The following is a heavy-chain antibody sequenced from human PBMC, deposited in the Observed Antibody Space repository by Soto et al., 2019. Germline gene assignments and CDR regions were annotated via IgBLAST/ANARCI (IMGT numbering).Heavy chain of an antibody. CDR2: ISAYNGNT. V-gene: IGHV1-18*01. CDR1: GYTFSNYG. Sequence: GASVKVSCKASGYTFSNYGISWVRQAPGQGLEWMGWISAYNGNTYYAQKLQGRVTMTTDTSTSTAYMELRSLRSDDTAVCYCARAYFWVIAVAGYYFDYWGQGTLVTVSS. J-gene: IGHJ4*02. D-gene: IGHD6-19*01. CDR3: ARAYFWVIAVAGYYFDY.